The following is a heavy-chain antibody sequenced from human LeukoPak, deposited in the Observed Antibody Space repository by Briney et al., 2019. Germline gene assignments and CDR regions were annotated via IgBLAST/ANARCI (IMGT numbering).Heavy chain of an antibody. D-gene: IGHD3-22*01. CDR1: GFTVSSNH. V-gene: IGHV3-53*01. CDR2: IYSGGST. J-gene: IGHJ4*02. Sequence: AGGSLRLSCAASGFTVSSNHMSWVRQAPGKGLEWVSVIYSGGSTYYADIVKGRFTISRDNSQNTLYLQMNSLRAEDTAVYYCAKIGPTYYYDSSGYYCYLDDWSQGTLVTVSS. CDR3: AKIGPTYYYDSSGYYCYLDD.